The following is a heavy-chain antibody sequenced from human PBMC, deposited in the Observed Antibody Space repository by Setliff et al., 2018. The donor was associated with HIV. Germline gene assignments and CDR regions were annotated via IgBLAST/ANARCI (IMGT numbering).Heavy chain of an antibody. V-gene: IGHV1-46*01. J-gene: IGHJ5*02. CDR1: GYTFTSYY. CDR2: INPSGGST. CDR3: ATAFGYCSGGSCSWFDP. D-gene: IGHD2-15*01. Sequence: ASVKVSCKASGYTFTSYYMHWVRQAPGQGLEWMGIINPSGGSTSYAQKFQGRLTMTRDTSTNTVYMELSSLRSEDTAVYYCATAFGYCSGGSCSWFDPWGQGTLVTVSS.